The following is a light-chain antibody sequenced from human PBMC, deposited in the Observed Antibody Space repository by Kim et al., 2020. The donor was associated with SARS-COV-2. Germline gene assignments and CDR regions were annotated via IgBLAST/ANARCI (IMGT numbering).Light chain of an antibody. CDR2: GAS. CDR3: QQRSNWVS. Sequence: SVAPGQRAPLARWASQSGSDFVAGYKQKPGQAPRLRIYGASNRATGIPARFSGSGSGTDLTHTISSREPEDSAVYQCQQRSNWVSFGGGTNGDIK. V-gene: IGKV3-11*01. CDR1: QSGSDF. J-gene: IGKJ4*01.